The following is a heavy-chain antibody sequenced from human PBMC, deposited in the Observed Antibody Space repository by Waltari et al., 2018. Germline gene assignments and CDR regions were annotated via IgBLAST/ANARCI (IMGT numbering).Heavy chain of an antibody. CDR1: GGSISSYY. CDR3: ASYHCNREMVRMGPCGDWEY. J-gene: IGHJ4*02. V-gene: IGHV4-59*01. Sequence: QVQLPESGPGLVKPSETLSLTCTVSGGSISSYYWTWIRQPPGKGLEWIGYIYYSGSTNYTPTRKSRGTRSVDTSKNQCSLKRRSVTAADTAVYYCASYHCNREMVRMGPCGDWEYWGQGTLVTVSS. CDR2: IYYSGST. D-gene: IGHD2-21*02.